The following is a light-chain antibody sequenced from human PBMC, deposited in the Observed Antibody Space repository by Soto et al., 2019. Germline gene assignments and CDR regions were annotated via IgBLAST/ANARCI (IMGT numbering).Light chain of an antibody. Sequence: DIQMTQSPSSLSASVGDRVTITCQASQDISNYLNWYQQKPGEAPKLLIYDASNLETGVPSRFSGSGSGTYVTFTISSLQPEDIATYYCQQYDNLLETFGQGTKLEIK. CDR1: QDISNY. J-gene: IGKJ2*01. V-gene: IGKV1-33*01. CDR2: DAS. CDR3: QQYDNLLET.